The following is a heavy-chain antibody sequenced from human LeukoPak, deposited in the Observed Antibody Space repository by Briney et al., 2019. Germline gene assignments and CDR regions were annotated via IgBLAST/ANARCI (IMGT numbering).Heavy chain of an antibody. D-gene: IGHD2-15*01. V-gene: IGHV4-31*03. CDR2: ISYSGSP. Sequence: SETLSLTCTVSGASISSGGYFWTWIRQHPGKGLEWIGYISYSGSPYYSPSLESRVTISADTSQNQFSLKLNSVTAADTAIYYCARLFCSGASCSRGGGFDYWGQGTLVTVTS. J-gene: IGHJ4*02. CDR1: GASISSGGYF. CDR3: ARLFCSGASCSRGGGFDY.